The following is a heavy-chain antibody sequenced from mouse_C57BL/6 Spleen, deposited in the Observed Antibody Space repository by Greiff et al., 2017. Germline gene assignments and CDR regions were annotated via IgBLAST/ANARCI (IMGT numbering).Heavy chain of an antibody. V-gene: IGHV1-50*01. CDR1: GYTFTSYW. J-gene: IGHJ2*01. Sequence: QVHVKQPGAELVKPGASVKLSCKASGYTFTSYWMQWVKQRPGQGLEWIGEIDPSDSYTNYNQKFKGKATLTVDTSSSTAYMQLSSLTSEDSAVYYCARWDYGSLYYFDYWGQGTTLTVSS. D-gene: IGHD1-1*01. CDR3: ARWDYGSLYYFDY. CDR2: IDPSDSYT.